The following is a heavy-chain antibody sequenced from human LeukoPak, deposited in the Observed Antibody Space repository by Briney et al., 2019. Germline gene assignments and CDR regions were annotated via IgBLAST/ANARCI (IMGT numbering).Heavy chain of an antibody. CDR3: ARGNEQWLDPGWFDP. V-gene: IGHV3-48*02. CDR2: ISSSSSTI. J-gene: IGHJ5*02. D-gene: IGHD6-19*01. Sequence: GGSLRPSCAASGFTFSSYEMNWVRQAPGKGLEWVSYISSSSSTIYYADSVKGRFTISRDNAKNSLYLQMNSLRDEDTAVYYCARGNEQWLDPGWFDPWGQGTLVTVSS. CDR1: GFTFSSYE.